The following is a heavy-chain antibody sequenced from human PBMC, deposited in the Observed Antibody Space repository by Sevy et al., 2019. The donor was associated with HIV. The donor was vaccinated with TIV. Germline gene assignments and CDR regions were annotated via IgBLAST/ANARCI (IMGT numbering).Heavy chain of an antibody. Sequence: GESLKISCAASGFTFSSYAMHWVRQAPGKGLEWVAVISYDGSNKYYADSVKGRFTISRDNSKNTLYLLMNSLRAEDTAVYYCASLYSSSSWKSYWGQGTLVTVSS. CDR2: ISYDGSNK. CDR1: GFTFSSYA. CDR3: ASLYSSSSWKSY. J-gene: IGHJ4*02. V-gene: IGHV3-30-3*01. D-gene: IGHD6-6*01.